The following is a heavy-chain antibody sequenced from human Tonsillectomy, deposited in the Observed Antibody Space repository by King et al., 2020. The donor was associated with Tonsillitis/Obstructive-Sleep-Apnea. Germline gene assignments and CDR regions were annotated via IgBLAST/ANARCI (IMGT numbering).Heavy chain of an antibody. CDR2: INPSGGST. D-gene: IGHD6-6*01. CDR1: GYTFTSYY. J-gene: IGHJ5*02. CDR3: ARDAAARPIPNWFDP. Sequence: VQLVESGAEVKKPGASVKVSCKASGYTFTSYYMHWVRQAPGQGLEWMGIINPSGGSTSYAQKFQGRVTMTRDTATSTVYMELSSLGSEDTAVYYCARDAAARPIPNWFDPWGQGTLVTVSS. V-gene: IGHV1-46*01.